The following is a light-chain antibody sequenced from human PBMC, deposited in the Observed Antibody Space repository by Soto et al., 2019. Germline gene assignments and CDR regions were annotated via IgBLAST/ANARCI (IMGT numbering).Light chain of an antibody. V-gene: IGKV3-11*02. Sequence: EIVVTQSPATLSLSPGERATLSCRTSQSVGSYLAWYQKKPGKATRLLIYDASNRATGIPARFSGSGSGRDFPLTISSLEPEDFAVYYCQQRSTWRPLSFGGGTQVEIK. CDR1: QSVGSY. J-gene: IGKJ4*01. CDR3: QQRSTWRPLS. CDR2: DAS.